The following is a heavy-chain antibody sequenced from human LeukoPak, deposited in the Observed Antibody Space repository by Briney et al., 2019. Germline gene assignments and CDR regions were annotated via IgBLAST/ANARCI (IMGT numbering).Heavy chain of an antibody. D-gene: IGHD6-13*01. CDR3: ARDPPGIAAAGYDYYYGMDV. CDR2: IIPILGIA. J-gene: IGHJ6*02. CDR1: GGTFSSYA. V-gene: IGHV1-69*04. Sequence: ASVKVSCKASGGTFSSYAISWVRQAPGQGLEWMGRIIPILGIANYAQKFQGRVTITADKSTSTAYMELSSLRSEDTAVYYCARDPPGIAAAGYDYYYGMDVWGQGTTVTVSS.